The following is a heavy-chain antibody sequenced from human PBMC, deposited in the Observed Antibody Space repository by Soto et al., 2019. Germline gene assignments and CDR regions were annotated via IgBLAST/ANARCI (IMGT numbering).Heavy chain of an antibody. V-gene: IGHV3-30*18. CDR2: IPYDGSNK. J-gene: IGHJ4*02. D-gene: IGHD1-26*01. CDR3: AKGRQVGASTYFDY. Sequence: AGGSLRLSCAASGFTFSNYGMHWVRQAPGKGLEWVAVIPYDGSNKYYADSVKDRFTISRDNSRNTLHLQMNSLRAEDTAVYYCAKGRQVGASTYFDYWGQGTLVTVSS. CDR1: GFTFSNYG.